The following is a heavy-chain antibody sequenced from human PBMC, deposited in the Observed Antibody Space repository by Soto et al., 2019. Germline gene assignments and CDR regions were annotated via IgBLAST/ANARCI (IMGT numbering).Heavy chain of an antibody. Sequence: GRSLRLSCAASGFTFSTYAMSWVRQAPGKGLEWVSAISNSGGMIYYADSVQGRFTISRDNSMKTLFLQMHSLRIEDTAVYYCAHPRGFGVFDAYDTWGQGTMVTVSS. J-gene: IGHJ3*02. V-gene: IGHV3-23*01. CDR1: GFTFSTYA. D-gene: IGHD3-10*01. CDR2: ISNSGGMI. CDR3: AHPRGFGVFDAYDT.